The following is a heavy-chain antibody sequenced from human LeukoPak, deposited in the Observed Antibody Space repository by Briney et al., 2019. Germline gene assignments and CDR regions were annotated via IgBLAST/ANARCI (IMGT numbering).Heavy chain of an antibody. D-gene: IGHD2-2*01. Sequence: ASVKVSCKASGYTFTSYYMHWVRQAPGQGLEWMGIINPSGGSTSYAQRFQGRVTMTRDMSTSTVYMELSSLRSEDTAVYYCVRDSHFSYCSSTSCPRWYYYYMDVWDKGTTVTISS. J-gene: IGHJ6*03. CDR2: INPSGGST. CDR3: VRDSHFSYCSSTSCPRWYYYYMDV. CDR1: GYTFTSYY. V-gene: IGHV1-46*01.